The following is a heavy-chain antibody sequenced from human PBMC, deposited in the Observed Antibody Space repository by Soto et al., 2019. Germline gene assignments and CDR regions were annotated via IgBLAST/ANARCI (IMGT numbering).Heavy chain of an antibody. J-gene: IGHJ6*02. V-gene: IGHV3-23*01. D-gene: IGHD6-19*01. CDR3: AKDCPAVAAFYYYYYGMDV. CDR1: GFTFSSCA. CDR2: SRGSGGST. Sequence: SGFTFSSCALSGVRRAQGKGLEWVSASRGSGGSTYYADSVKGRFTISRDNSKNTRYLQMNSLRAEGTAVYYCAKDCPAVAAFYYYYYGMDVWGQGTTVTVSS.